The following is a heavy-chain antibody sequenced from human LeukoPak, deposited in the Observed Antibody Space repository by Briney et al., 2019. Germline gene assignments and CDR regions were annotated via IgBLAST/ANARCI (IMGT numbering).Heavy chain of an antibody. CDR1: GSSISSYY. CDR3: ARTPYDFWSGYYFDY. J-gene: IGHJ4*02. Sequence: PSETLSLTCTVSGSSISSYYWSWIRQPPGKGLEWIGYIYYSGSTNYNPSLKSRVTISVDTSKNQFSLKLSSVTAADTAVYYCARTPYDFWSGYYFDYWGQGTLVTVSS. V-gene: IGHV4-59*01. D-gene: IGHD3-3*01. CDR2: IYYSGST.